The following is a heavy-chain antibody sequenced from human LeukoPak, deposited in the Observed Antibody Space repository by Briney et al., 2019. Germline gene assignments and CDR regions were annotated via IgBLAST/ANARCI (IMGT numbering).Heavy chain of an antibody. V-gene: IGHV3-7*01. J-gene: IGHJ3*02. Sequence: GGSLRLSCAASGFTFSSYWMSWVRQAPGKGLEWVANIKQDGSEKYYADSAKGRFTISRDNAKNSLYLQMNSLRAEDTAVYYCARDHRVTMVRGVKGHDAFDIWGQGTMVTVSS. CDR2: IKQDGSEK. CDR1: GFTFSSYW. D-gene: IGHD3-10*01. CDR3: ARDHRVTMVRGVKGHDAFDI.